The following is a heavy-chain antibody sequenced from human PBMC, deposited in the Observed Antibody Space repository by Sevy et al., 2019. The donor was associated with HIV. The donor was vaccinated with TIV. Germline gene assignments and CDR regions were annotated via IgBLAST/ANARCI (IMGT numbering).Heavy chain of an antibody. CDR2: ISYDGSNK. D-gene: IGHD2-21*02. V-gene: IGHV3-30*18. CDR1: GLTFSSYG. CDR3: AKDLTPDWGGDCPQCLDA. Sequence: GGSLRLSCAASGLTFSSYGMHWVRKAPGKGLEGVAVISYDGSNKYYADSVKGRFTIARDNSKNTLYLQMNSLRAEDTAVYYCAKDLTPDWGGDCPQCLDAWGQGTLVTVSS. J-gene: IGHJ5*02.